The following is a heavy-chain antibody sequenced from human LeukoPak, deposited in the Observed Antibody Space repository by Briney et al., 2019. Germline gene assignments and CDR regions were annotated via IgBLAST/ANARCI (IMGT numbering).Heavy chain of an antibody. J-gene: IGHJ4*02. CDR2: ISSSGSTI. Sequence: TGGSLRLSCAASGFTFRSYAMSWVRQAPGKGLEWVSYISSSGSTIYYADSVEGRFTISRDNAKNSLYLQMSSLRAEDTAVYYCARDLNPYYYDSSGYPPIGYWGQGTLVTVSS. V-gene: IGHV3-48*04. CDR1: GFTFRSYA. D-gene: IGHD3-22*01. CDR3: ARDLNPYYYDSSGYPPIGY.